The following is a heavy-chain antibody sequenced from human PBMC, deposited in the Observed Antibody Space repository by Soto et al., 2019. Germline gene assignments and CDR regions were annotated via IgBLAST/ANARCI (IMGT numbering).Heavy chain of an antibody. D-gene: IGHD4-17*01. CDR2: IYHSGST. CDR1: GGASSRGGYS. CDR3: ARAMTTVTTIDY. V-gene: IGHV4-30-2*01. Sequence: TLSLTCAVSGGASSRGGYSWSWIRQPPGKGLEWIGYIYHSGSTYYNPSLKSRVTISVDRSKNQFSLKLSSVTAADTAVYYCARAMTTVTTIDYWGQGTLVTVSS. J-gene: IGHJ4*02.